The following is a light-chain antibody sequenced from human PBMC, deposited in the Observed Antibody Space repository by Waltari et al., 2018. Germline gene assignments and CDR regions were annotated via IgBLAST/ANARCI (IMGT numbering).Light chain of an antibody. V-gene: IGLV1-36*01. Sequence: QSVLTQPPSVSEAPRQRVTISCSGSRSNIRKNAVSWYQKPPGKAPKLLIYYDDLLPSGVSDRFSGSKSGTSASLAISGLQSDDEADYYCAVWDDSLNGVVFGGGTKLTVL. J-gene: IGLJ2*01. CDR1: RSNIRKNA. CDR3: AVWDDSLNGVV. CDR2: YDD.